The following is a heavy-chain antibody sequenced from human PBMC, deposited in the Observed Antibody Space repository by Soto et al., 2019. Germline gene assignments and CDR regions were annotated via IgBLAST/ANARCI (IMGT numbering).Heavy chain of an antibody. CDR3: ARLSGWYRNNWFDP. CDR2: MYYSGIT. J-gene: IGHJ5*02. CDR1: GGSISIISDY. V-gene: IGHV4-39*01. Sequence: SETLSLTCTFSGGSISIISDYWGWIRQPPGKGLEWIGSMYYSGITYYNPSLKSRVTISVDTSKKQFSLNLSSATATDTAVYYCARLSGWYRNNWFDPWGQGTLVTVSS. D-gene: IGHD6-19*01.